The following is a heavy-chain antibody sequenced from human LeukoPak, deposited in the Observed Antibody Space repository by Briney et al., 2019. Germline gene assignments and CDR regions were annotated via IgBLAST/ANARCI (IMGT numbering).Heavy chain of an antibody. D-gene: IGHD5-18*01. CDR3: ASRYSYGLANFDY. CDR2: IYGGCST. J-gene: IGHJ4*02. CDR1: GFTVSSTY. Sequence: GGSLRLSCAASGFTVSSTYVSWVRQAPGRGLEWVSVIYGGCSTYYADSVKGRFTISRDKSKNTLFLQMNSLRAEDTAVYYCASRYSYGLANFDYWGQGTLVIVSS. V-gene: IGHV3-66*01.